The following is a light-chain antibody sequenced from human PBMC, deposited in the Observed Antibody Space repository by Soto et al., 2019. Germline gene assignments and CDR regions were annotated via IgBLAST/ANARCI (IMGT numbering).Light chain of an antibody. Sequence: QSVLTQPPSASGSPGQSVTISCTGTSSDVGAYKYVSWYQQYPGKAPKLMIYEVTKRPSGVPDRFSGSKSGNTASLTVSGLQAEDDADYYCTSYVGNDIWVFGGGTKVIVL. CDR3: TSYVGNDIWV. J-gene: IGLJ3*02. CDR1: SSDVGAYKY. CDR2: EVT. V-gene: IGLV2-8*01.